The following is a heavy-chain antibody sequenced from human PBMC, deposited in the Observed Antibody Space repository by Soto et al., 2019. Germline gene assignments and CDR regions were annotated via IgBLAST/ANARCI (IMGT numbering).Heavy chain of an antibody. V-gene: IGHV3-48*01. J-gene: IGHJ3*01. CDR3: ASYNWNDVKAFDF. Sequence: GSLRLSCAASGFTFNSYSMNWVRQAPGKGLEWLSYISSTSSTIYYADSVKGRFTISRDNAKNSLYLQMNSLRAEDTAMYYCASYNWNDVKAFDFWGQGTMVTVSS. D-gene: IGHD1-1*01. CDR2: ISSTSSTI. CDR1: GFTFNSYS.